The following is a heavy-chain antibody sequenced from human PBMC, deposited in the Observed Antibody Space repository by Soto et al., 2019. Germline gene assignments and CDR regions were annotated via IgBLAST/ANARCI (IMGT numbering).Heavy chain of an antibody. V-gene: IGHV4-30-4*01. CDR3: ARYGSGECNRGSCYSPFDY. J-gene: IGHJ4*02. CDR1: GRSISSVNYY. Sequence: QVQLQESGPGLVKPSQTLSLTCTVSGRSISSVNYYWSWIRQPPGKGLEWIGYIYYSGSTYYNPSLRSRLTISVDTSKNQFSLKLSSVTAADTAVYYCARYGSGECNRGSCYSPFDYWGQGTLVTVSS. D-gene: IGHD2-15*01. CDR2: IYYSGST.